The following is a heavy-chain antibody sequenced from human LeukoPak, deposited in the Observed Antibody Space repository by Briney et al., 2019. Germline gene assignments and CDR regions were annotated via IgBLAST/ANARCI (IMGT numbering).Heavy chain of an antibody. J-gene: IGHJ6*03. Sequence: PGGSLRLSCAASGFTFSSYAMSWVRQAPGKGLEWVSYINASGYSTYYADSVRGRFTISRDNSKNTLYLQMNSLRADDTAVYYCVKGLYSSSSRGNYMDVWGKGTTVTVSS. D-gene: IGHD6-6*01. CDR3: VKGLYSSSSRGNYMDV. CDR1: GFTFSSYA. V-gene: IGHV3-23*01. CDR2: INASGYST.